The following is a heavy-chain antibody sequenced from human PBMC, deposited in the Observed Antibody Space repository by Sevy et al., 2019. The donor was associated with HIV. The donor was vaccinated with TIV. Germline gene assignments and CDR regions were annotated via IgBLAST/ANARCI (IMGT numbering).Heavy chain of an antibody. J-gene: IGHJ6*02. CDR1: GFSFSTYG. V-gene: IGHV3-30*18. Sequence: GGSLRLSCEASGFSFSTYGMHWVRQAPGKGLEWVAVISYDGRNKFYGDSVKGRFTISRDNSKNILYLQMNSLRAEDTAVYYCAKDFTGYNGMDVWGQGTMVTVSS. CDR2: ISYDGRNK. CDR3: AKDFTGYNGMDV. D-gene: IGHD3-9*01.